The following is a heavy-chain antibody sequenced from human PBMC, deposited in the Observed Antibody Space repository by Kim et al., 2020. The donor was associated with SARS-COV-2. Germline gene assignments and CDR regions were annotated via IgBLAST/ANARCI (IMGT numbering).Heavy chain of an antibody. CDR2: INHSGST. V-gene: IGHV4-34*01. J-gene: IGHJ6*02. CDR3: ARACLEECLIYYYYGMDV. CDR1: GGSFSGYY. Sequence: SETLSLTCAVYGGSFSGYYWSWIRQPPGKGLEWIGEINHSGSTNYNPSLKSRVTISVDTSKNQFSLKLSSVTAADTAVYYCARACLEECLIYYYYGMDVWGQGTTVTVSS. D-gene: IGHD3-10*01.